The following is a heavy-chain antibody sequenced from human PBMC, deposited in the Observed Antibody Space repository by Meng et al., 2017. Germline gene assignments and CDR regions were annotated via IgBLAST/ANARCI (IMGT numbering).Heavy chain of an antibody. CDR2: INHNSGNT. J-gene: IGHJ4*01. Sequence: AAVTVSCKASGYTFTSYDINWVRQATGQGLEWMGWINHNSGNTGYAQKFQGRVTITTNTSISTAYMELSSLRSEDTAVYYCARAGYSSGWYTDYFDYWGQGTLVTVSS. D-gene: IGHD6-19*01. CDR3: ARAGYSSGWYTDYFDY. CDR1: GYTFTSYD. V-gene: IGHV1-8*03.